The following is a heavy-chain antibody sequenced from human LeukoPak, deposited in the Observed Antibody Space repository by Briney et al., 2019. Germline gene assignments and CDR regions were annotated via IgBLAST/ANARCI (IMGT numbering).Heavy chain of an antibody. D-gene: IGHD2-15*01. V-gene: IGHV3-23*01. CDR1: GFTFSSYA. CDR2: ISGSGGST. Sequence: GGSLRLSCAASGFTFSSYAMSWVRQAPGKGLEWVSAISGSGGSTYYADSVKGRFTISRDNSKNTLYLQMNSLRAEDTAVYYCARDRLGYCSGGSCYVIGYWGQGTLVTVSS. J-gene: IGHJ4*02. CDR3: ARDRLGYCSGGSCYVIGY.